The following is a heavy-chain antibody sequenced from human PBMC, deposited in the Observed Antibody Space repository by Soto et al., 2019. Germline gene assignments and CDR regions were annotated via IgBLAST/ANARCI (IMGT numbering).Heavy chain of an antibody. CDR2: IYYSGST. Sequence: SETLSLTCTVSGGSISSSSYYWGWIRQPPGKGLEWIGSIYYSGSTYYNPSLKSRVTISVDTSKNQFSLKLSSVTAADTAVYYCAGQRGYSYVRRGGGPAYWGQGTLVTVSS. V-gene: IGHV4-39*01. D-gene: IGHD5-18*01. CDR3: AGQRGYSYVRRGGGPAY. CDR1: GGSISSSSYY. J-gene: IGHJ4*02.